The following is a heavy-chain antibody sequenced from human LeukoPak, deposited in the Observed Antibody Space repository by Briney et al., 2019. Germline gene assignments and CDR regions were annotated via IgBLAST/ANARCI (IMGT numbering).Heavy chain of an antibody. D-gene: IGHD1-26*01. CDR3: ARVSSVGAKAGAFDY. Sequence: PGGSLRLSCATSGFTFSSYAMHWVRQAPGKGLEWVAIISFDGSNKYYADSVKGRFTISRDNSKNTLYLQMNSLRAEDTAVYHCARVSSVGAKAGAFDYWGQGTLVTVSS. V-gene: IGHV3-30-3*01. J-gene: IGHJ4*02. CDR2: ISFDGSNK. CDR1: GFTFSSYA.